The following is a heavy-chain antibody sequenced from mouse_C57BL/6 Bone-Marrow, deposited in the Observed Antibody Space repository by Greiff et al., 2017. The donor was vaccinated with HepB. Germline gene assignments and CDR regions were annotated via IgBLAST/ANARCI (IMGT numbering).Heavy chain of an antibody. Sequence: EVKLVESGTVLARPGASVKMSCKTSGYTFTSYWMHWVKQRPGQGLEWIGAIYPGNSDTSYNQKFKGKAKLTAVTSASTAYMELSSLTNEDSAVYYCTGVWPYYYAMDYWGQGTSVTVSS. V-gene: IGHV1-5*01. D-gene: IGHD2-10*02. J-gene: IGHJ4*01. CDR3: TGVWPYYYAMDY. CDR2: IYPGNSDT. CDR1: GYTFTSYW.